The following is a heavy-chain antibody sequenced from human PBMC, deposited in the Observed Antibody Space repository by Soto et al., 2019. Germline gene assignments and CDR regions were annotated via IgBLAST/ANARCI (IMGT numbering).Heavy chain of an antibody. D-gene: IGHD2-2*01. CDR3: ARWSHIVVVPAANWFGP. Sequence: SVKVSCKASGGTFSSYAISWVRQAPGQGLEWMGGIIPIFGTANYAQKFQGRVTITADESTSTAYMELSSLRSEDTAVYYCARWSHIVVVPAANWFGPWGQGTLVTVSS. CDR2: IIPIFGTA. V-gene: IGHV1-69*13. CDR1: GGTFSSYA. J-gene: IGHJ5*02.